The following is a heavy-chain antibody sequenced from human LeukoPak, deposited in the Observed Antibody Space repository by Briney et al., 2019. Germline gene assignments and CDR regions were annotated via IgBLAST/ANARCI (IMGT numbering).Heavy chain of an antibody. V-gene: IGHV1-2*06. D-gene: IGHD5-12*01. J-gene: IGHJ6*02. Sequence: ASVKVSCKASGYTFTGCYMHWVRQAPGQGLEWMGRINPNSGGTNYAQKFQGRVTMTRDTSISTAYMELSRLRSDDTAVYYCAREIVATTHYYYYYGMDVWGQGTTVTVSS. CDR2: INPNSGGT. CDR1: GYTFTGCY. CDR3: AREIVATTHYYYYYGMDV.